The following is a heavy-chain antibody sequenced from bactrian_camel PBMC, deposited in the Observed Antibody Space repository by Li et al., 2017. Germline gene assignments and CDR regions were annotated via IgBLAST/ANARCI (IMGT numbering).Heavy chain of an antibody. V-gene: IGHV3S1*01. J-gene: IGHJ4*01. CDR1: GFTLSSNW. CDR2: INSGGETT. Sequence: QLVESGGGLVQPGGSLKLSCAASGFTLSSNWMYWLRQAPGKGLEWVSGINSGGETTTYADSVRGRFTISRDNAKNTVYLQLNSLKSEDTARYSCSNGADRGQGTQVTVS.